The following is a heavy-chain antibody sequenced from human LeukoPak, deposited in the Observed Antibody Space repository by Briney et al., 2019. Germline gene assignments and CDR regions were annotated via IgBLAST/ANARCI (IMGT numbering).Heavy chain of an antibody. CDR3: TTDRSYDSSGYYYYYYYGMDV. Sequence: GGSLRLSCAASGFTFSNAWMSWVRQAPGKGLEWGGRIKSKTDSGTTDYAAPVKGRLTNSRDDSKNTLYLQMNSLKTEDTAVYYCTTDRSYDSSGYYYYYYYGMDVWGQGTTVTVSS. CDR1: GFTFSNAW. D-gene: IGHD3-22*01. J-gene: IGHJ6*02. CDR2: IKSKTDSGTT. V-gene: IGHV3-15*01.